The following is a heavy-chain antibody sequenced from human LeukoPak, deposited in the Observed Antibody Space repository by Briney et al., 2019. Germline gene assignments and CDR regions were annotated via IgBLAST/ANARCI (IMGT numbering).Heavy chain of an antibody. D-gene: IGHD6-13*01. J-gene: IGHJ4*02. V-gene: IGHV1-69*13. Sequence: SVKVSCKASGGTFSSYAISWVRQAPGQGLEWMGGIIPIFGTANYAQKFQGRVTITADESTSTAYMELSSLRSDDTAVYYCARDRRIAAAGTFDYWGQGTLVTVSS. CDR1: GGTFSSYA. CDR3: ARDRRIAAAGTFDY. CDR2: IIPIFGTA.